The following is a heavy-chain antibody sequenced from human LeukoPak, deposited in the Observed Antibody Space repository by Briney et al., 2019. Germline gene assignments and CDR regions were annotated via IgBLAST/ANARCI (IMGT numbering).Heavy chain of an antibody. Sequence: GGSLRLSCAASGFTFSFYGMHWVRQAPGKGLEWVAVISYDGSNEYYADSVKGRFTISRDNSKNTLYLLMNSLRAEDTAVYYCASLERWGQGTLVTVSS. CDR1: GFTFSFYG. CDR2: ISYDGSNE. CDR3: ASLER. V-gene: IGHV3-30*03. D-gene: IGHD3-3*01. J-gene: IGHJ4*02.